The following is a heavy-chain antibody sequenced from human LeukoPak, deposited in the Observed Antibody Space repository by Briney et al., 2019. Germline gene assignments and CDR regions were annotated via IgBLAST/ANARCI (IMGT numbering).Heavy chain of an antibody. Sequence: SETLSLTCTVSGGSISSYYWSWIRQPPGKGLEWIGYIYYSGSTNYNPSLKSRVTISVDTSKNQFSLKLSSVTAADTAVYYCARVGEDDSSGYYYGSFDYWGQGTLVTVSS. CDR3: ARVGEDDSSGYYYGSFDY. CDR2: IYYSGST. J-gene: IGHJ4*02. V-gene: IGHV4-59*01. CDR1: GGSISSYY. D-gene: IGHD3-22*01.